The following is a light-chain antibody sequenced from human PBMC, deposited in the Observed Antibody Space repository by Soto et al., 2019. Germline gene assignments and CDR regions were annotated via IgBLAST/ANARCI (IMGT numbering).Light chain of an antibody. CDR2: RNN. CDR1: SSNIGSNY. J-gene: IGLJ2*01. CDR3: AAWDDSLSVHVV. Sequence: QSVLTQPPSASGTPGQRVTISCSGSSSNIGSNYVYWYQQLPGTAPKLLIYRNNQRHSGVPDRFSGSKSGTSASLAISGLRSEDEADYYCAAWDDSLSVHVVFGGGTKLTVL. V-gene: IGLV1-47*01.